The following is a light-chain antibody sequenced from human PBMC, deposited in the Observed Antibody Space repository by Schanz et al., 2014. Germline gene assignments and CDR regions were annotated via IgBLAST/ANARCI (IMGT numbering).Light chain of an antibody. Sequence: QSALTQPASVSGSPGQSITISCTGTSSDVGSYNLVSWYQQHPGKAPKVLIYEDNKRPSGVSNRFSGSKSGNTASLTISGLQAEDEADYYCCSYAAGTNLTILFGGGTKLTVL. CDR1: SSDVGSYNL. J-gene: IGLJ2*01. CDR2: EDN. CDR3: CSYAAGTNLTIL. V-gene: IGLV2-23*01.